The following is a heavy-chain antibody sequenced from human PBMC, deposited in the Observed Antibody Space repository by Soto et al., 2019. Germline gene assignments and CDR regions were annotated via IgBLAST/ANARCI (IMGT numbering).Heavy chain of an antibody. CDR1: GGSVSSGSYY. CDR3: ARLDGDYSYFDY. J-gene: IGHJ4*02. Sequence: SETLSLTCTVSGGSVSSGSYYWSWIRQPPGKGLEWIGYIYYSGSTNYNPSLKSRVTISVDTSKNKFSLKLSSVTAADTAVYYCARLDGDYSYFDYWGQGTLVTVS. V-gene: IGHV4-61*01. CDR2: IYYSGST. D-gene: IGHD4-17*01.